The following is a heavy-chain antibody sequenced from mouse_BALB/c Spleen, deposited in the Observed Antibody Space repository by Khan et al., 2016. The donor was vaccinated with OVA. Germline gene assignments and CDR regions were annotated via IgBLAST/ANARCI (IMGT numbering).Heavy chain of an antibody. CDR1: GDSITSGF. V-gene: IGHV3-8*02. J-gene: IGHJ4*01. Sequence: EVELVDSGPSLVKPSQTLSLTCSVTGDSITSGFWNWIRKFPGNKFEYLGYITYSGNTYYNPSLKSRISITRDTSKSQYYLQLNSVTTEDTATDYCSRSYGSWAMDYWGQGTSVTVSS. CDR2: ITYSGNT. CDR3: SRSYGSWAMDY. D-gene: IGHD1-1*01.